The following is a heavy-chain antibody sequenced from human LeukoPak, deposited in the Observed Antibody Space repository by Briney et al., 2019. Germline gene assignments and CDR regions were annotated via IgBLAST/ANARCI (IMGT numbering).Heavy chain of an antibody. D-gene: IGHD3-9*01. CDR1: GGSFSGYY. CDR3: AIGRYFGPDY. J-gene: IGHJ4*02. Sequence: PSETLSLTCAVYGGSFSGYYWSWIRQPPGKGLEWIGEINHSGSTNYNPSLKSRVTISVDTSKNQFSLKLSSVTAADTAVYYCAIGRYFGPDYWGQGTLVTVSS. CDR2: INHSGST. V-gene: IGHV4-34*01.